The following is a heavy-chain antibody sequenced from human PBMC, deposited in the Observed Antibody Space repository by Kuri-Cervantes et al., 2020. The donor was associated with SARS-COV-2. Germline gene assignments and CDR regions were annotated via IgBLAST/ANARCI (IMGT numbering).Heavy chain of an antibody. CDR3: ARDSFVAVAGDSTFDY. Sequence: ASVKVSCKASGYSFTNYGLSWVRQAPGRGLEWVASINTYNGNTNYAQILQGRVTMTTDTSTSTAYMELSSLRSEDTAVYYCARDSFVAVAGDSTFDYWGQGTLVTVSS. CDR2: INTYNGNT. D-gene: IGHD6-19*01. V-gene: IGHV1-18*01. CDR1: GYSFTNYG. J-gene: IGHJ4*02.